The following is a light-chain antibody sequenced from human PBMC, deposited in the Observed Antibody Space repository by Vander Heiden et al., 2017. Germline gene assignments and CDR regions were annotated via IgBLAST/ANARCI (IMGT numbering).Light chain of an antibody. Sequence: EIVLTQSPDFQSVAPKEKVTITCRASQSIGNSLHWYQQKPDQPPKLLIKYAYQSISGVPSRFSGSGSGTDFTLTIKSLEAEDAAVYYCHQSRGLPLTFGCGTKVEI. V-gene: IGKV6D-21*02. J-gene: IGKJ4*01. CDR3: HQSRGLPLT. CDR2: YAY. CDR1: QSIGNS.